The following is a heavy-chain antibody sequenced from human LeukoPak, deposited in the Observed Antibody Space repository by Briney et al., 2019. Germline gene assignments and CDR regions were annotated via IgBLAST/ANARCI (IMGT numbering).Heavy chain of an antibody. CDR3: AITFRIDCSSTSCYYYGMDV. CDR1: GFTFSSYA. CDR2: ISYDGSHE. D-gene: IGHD2-2*01. J-gene: IGHJ6*04. Sequence: GGSLRLSCAASGFTFSSYAMHWVRLAPGKGLEWVAVISYDGSHEYYADSVKGRFTISRDNSKNTLYLQMNSLRPEDTAVYYCAITFRIDCSSTSCYYYGMDVWGKGTTVTVSS. V-gene: IGHV3-30*04.